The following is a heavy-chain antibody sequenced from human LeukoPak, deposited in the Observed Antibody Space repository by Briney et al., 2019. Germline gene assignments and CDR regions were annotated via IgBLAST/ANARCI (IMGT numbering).Heavy chain of an antibody. Sequence: SETLSLTCTVSGGSISSYYWGWIRQPPVKGLEWIGSMYYSGSTHYNASLKSRVTISVDTSENHFFLTVRSVTAADTAVYFCARAPTTGTLDSWGQGILVTVSS. J-gene: IGHJ5*02. CDR3: ARAPTTGTLDS. CDR2: MYYSGST. V-gene: IGHV4-39*02. D-gene: IGHD1-1*01. CDR1: GGSISSYY.